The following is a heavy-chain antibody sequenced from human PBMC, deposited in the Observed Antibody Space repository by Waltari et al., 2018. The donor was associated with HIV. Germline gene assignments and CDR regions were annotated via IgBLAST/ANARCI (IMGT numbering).Heavy chain of an antibody. Sequence: EVQLVESGGTLVRTGGSLRLSCAASGLNFNDAWMSWVRQAPGKGVEWIGRIKSKTDGEATDYLPPVKDRFIISRNDSEAMVYLQMTGLKADDTGVYYCAEYKSGRRVFDSWGQGTQVSVSS. CDR3: AEYKSGRRVFDS. V-gene: IGHV3-15*02. CDR2: IKSKTDGEAT. J-gene: IGHJ4*02. CDR1: GLNFNDAW. D-gene: IGHD3-3*01.